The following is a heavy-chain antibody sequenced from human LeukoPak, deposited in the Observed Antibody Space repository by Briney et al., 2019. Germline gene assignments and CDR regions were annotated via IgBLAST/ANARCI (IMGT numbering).Heavy chain of an antibody. CDR2: INPSGGGT. CDR1: GYTFTSYY. D-gene: IGHD2-2*01. J-gene: IGHJ5*02. CDR3: ARYFGRIVVVPAAMRGWFDP. V-gene: IGHV1-46*01. Sequence: ASVTVTCKASGYTFTSYYMHWVRQPPGHGLEWMGIINPSGGGTTNGQKLQGRVTMTRDTTTITVYMELSSLRPEDTAVDYCARYFGRIVVVPAAMRGWFDPWGRGTLVTVSS.